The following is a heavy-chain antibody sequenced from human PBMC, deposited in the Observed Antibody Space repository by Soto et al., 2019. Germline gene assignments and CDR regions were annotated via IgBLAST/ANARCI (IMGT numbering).Heavy chain of an antibody. D-gene: IGHD1-26*01. CDR1: GFSLTTDRVG. CDR2: TYWDDRK. Sequence: QITLKESGPTLVKPTQTLTLTCTFSGFSLTTDRVGVGWIRQPPGEALEWLAVTYWDDRKTYRPSLESRLTITKDTSKNQVALTMTNMDSLATATYYCAHAYGGRSLYWGQGTLVTVSS. V-gene: IGHV2-5*02. CDR3: AHAYGGRSLY. J-gene: IGHJ4*02.